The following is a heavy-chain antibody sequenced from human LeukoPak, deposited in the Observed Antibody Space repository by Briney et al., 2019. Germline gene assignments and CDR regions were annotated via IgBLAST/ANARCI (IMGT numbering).Heavy chain of an antibody. Sequence: SETLSLTCTVSGGSISSGGYYWSWIRQPPGKGLEWIGYIYHSGSTYYNPSLKSRVTISVDRSKNQFSLKLSSVTAADTAVYYCARDQDSSSWSDGWYFQHWGQGTLVTVSS. CDR3: ARDQDSSSWSDGWYFQH. D-gene: IGHD6-13*01. CDR1: GGSISSGGYY. V-gene: IGHV4-30-2*01. J-gene: IGHJ1*01. CDR2: IYHSGST.